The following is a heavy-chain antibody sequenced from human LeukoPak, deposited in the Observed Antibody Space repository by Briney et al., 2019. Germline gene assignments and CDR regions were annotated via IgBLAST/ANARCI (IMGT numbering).Heavy chain of an antibody. Sequence: SETLSLTCAVYGGSFSGYYWSWIRQPPGKGLEWIGEINHSGSTNYNPSLKSRVTISVDTSKNQFSLKLSSVTAADTAVYYCARRIIVVVPAAIRGPGWFDPWGQGTLVTVSS. CDR1: GGSFSGYY. CDR3: ARRIIVVVPAAIRGPGWFDP. CDR2: INHSGST. J-gene: IGHJ5*02. D-gene: IGHD2-2*01. V-gene: IGHV4-34*01.